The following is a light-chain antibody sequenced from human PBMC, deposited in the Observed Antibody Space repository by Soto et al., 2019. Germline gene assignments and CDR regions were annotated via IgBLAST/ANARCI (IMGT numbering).Light chain of an antibody. J-gene: IGKJ1*01. Sequence: EIVLTQSPGTLSVSPGTRAPLSCRARQSVGSSSLAWYQQKPGQAPRLLIYGASSRATGIPDRFSGSGSGTDFTLTISSLQSEDFTVCSCLQHHNLWAFGQGTKVDIK. CDR2: GAS. CDR1: QSVGSSS. CDR3: LQHHNLWA. V-gene: IGKV3-20*01.